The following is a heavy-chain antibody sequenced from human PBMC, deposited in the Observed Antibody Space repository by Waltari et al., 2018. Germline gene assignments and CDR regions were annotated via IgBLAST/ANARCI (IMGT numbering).Heavy chain of an antibody. CDR3: ARCPPLGTGYYYGMDV. CDR1: GFTFTSSA. CDR2: IVVGSGNT. Sequence: QMQLVQSGPEVKKPGTSVKVSCKASGFTFTSSAMQWVRQARGQRLEWIGWIVVGSGNTNYAQKFQERVTITRDMSTSTAYMELSSLRSEDTAVYYCARCPPLGTGYYYGMDVWGQGTTVTVSS. J-gene: IGHJ6*02. D-gene: IGHD1-1*01. V-gene: IGHV1-58*02.